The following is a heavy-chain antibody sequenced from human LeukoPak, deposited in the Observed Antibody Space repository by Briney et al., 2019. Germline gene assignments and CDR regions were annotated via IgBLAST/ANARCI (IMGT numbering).Heavy chain of an antibody. CDR2: IYYSGST. CDR1: GGSISSYY. Sequence: SETLSLTCTVSGGSISSYYRSWIRQPPGKGLEWIGYIYYSGSTNYNPSLKSRVTISVDTSKNQFSLKLSSVTAADTAVYYCARAGRVAGTLRFDYWGQGTLVTVSS. V-gene: IGHV4-59*01. CDR3: ARAGRVAGTLRFDY. J-gene: IGHJ4*02. D-gene: IGHD6-19*01.